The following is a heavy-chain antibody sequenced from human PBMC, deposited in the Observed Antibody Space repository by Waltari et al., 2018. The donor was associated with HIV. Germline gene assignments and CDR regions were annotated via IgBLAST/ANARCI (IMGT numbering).Heavy chain of an antibody. CDR2: IYSGGST. CDR3: AREGDILTGYSHFDY. D-gene: IGHD3-9*01. CDR1: GFTVSSNY. J-gene: IGHJ4*02. Sequence: EVQLVESGGGLIQPGGSLRLSCAASGFTVSSNYMSWVRQAPGKGLEWVSVIYSGGSTYYADSVKGRFTISRDNSKNTLYLQMNSLRAEDTAVYYCAREGDILTGYSHFDYWGQGTLVTVSS. V-gene: IGHV3-53*01.